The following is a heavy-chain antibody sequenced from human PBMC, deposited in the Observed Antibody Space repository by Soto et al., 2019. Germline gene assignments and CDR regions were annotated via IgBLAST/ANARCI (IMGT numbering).Heavy chain of an antibody. J-gene: IGHJ3*01. V-gene: IGHV3-33*03. Sequence: QVHLAESGGGVVQPGTSLILSCAASGFPFDRYAIHWVRQAPGKGLEWVAAIWYDGSYTYYGESVKGRFLISRDNSKNTVFLEMNSLRAEDAAVYFCAKGRIAVAAGAFDSWGPGTRVIVSS. CDR1: GFPFDRYA. CDR2: IWYDGSYT. CDR3: AKGRIAVAAGAFDS. D-gene: IGHD6-19*01.